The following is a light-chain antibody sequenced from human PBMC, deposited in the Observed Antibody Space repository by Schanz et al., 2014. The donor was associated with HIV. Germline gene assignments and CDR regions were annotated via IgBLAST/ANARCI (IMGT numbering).Light chain of an antibody. CDR2: DVS. CDR3: TSYAGSNNVL. V-gene: IGLV2-8*01. Sequence: QSALTQPPSASGSPGQSVTISCTGTSGDVGSYNYVSWYQQHPGKAPKLMIYDVSKRPSGVPDRFSGSKSGNTASLTVSGLQAEDEADYYCTSYAGSNNVLFGGGTKLTVL. CDR1: SGDVGSYNY. J-gene: IGLJ2*01.